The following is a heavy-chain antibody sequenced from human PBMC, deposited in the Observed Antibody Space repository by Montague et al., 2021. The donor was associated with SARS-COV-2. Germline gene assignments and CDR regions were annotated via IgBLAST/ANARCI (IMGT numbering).Heavy chain of an antibody. J-gene: IGHJ4*02. D-gene: IGHD6-19*01. Sequence: SLRLSCAASGFTFSSYAMSWVRQAPGKGLEWVSVIYSGGSSTYYADSVKGRFTISRDNSRNTLYLQMNSLRAEDTAVYFYAESPWGGSSGWFDYWGQGTLVTVSS. CDR2: IYSGGSST. CDR1: GFTFSSYA. V-gene: IGHV3-23*03. CDR3: AESPWGGSSGWFDY.